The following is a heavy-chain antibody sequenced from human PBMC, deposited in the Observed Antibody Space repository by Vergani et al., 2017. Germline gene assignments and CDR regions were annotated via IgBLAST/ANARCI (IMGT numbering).Heavy chain of an antibody. Sequence: QVQLVESGGGVVQPGGSLRLSCAASGLTFSTCGMHWVRQAPGKGLEWVAFIRFDGSNKYYGDSVSGRFIISRDNYKNTVDLRMNSLRTDDTAIYYCAKHRPTNMCRGAYCMDVWGQGTTVTVSS. D-gene: IGHD3-10*01. J-gene: IGHJ6*02. CDR3: AKHRPTNMCRGAYCMDV. CDR2: IRFDGSNK. CDR1: GLTFSTCG. V-gene: IGHV3-30*02.